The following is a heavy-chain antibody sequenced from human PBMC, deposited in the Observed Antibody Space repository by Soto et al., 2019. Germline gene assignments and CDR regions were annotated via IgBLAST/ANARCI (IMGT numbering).Heavy chain of an antibody. CDR2: ISTYNGNT. CDR3: ARGLGTNGLAV. J-gene: IGHJ6*02. D-gene: IGHD7-27*01. Sequence: QVQLLQSGAEVKKPGASVKVSCKAAGYRCTTYGITWVRLAPGQGLEWLGGISTYNGNTDYAQNLQDRVTMTTETTTSAAYMEVTSLTSDDTAVYYCARGLGTNGLAVWGQGTTLTVSS. CDR1: GYRCTTYG. V-gene: IGHV1-18*04.